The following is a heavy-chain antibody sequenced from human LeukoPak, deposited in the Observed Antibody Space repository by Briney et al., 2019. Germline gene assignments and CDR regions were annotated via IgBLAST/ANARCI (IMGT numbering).Heavy chain of an antibody. CDR1: GFTFSSYG. D-gene: IGHD4-11*01. CDR2: IRYDGSNK. Sequence: GGSLRLSCAASGFTFSSYGMHWVRQAPGKGLEWVAFIRYDGSNKYYADSVKGRFTISRDNSKNTLYLQMNSLRAEDTAVYYCAKGWGPYSTSSPFDYWRQGTLVTVSS. CDR3: AKGWGPYSTSSPFDY. V-gene: IGHV3-30*02. J-gene: IGHJ4*02.